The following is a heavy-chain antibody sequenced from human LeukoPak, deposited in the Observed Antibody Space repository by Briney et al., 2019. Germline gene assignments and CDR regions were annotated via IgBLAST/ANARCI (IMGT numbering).Heavy chain of an antibody. V-gene: IGHV3-7*01. Sequence: PGGSLRLSCAASGFTFSSYWMSWVRQAPGKGLEWVANIKQGGREKYYVDSVKGRFTISRDNAKNSLYLQMKSLRAEDTAVYYCARFRTAMQLWKGYYFDYWGQGTRVTVSS. D-gene: IGHD5-18*01. CDR2: IKQGGREK. CDR3: ARFRTAMQLWKGYYFDY. CDR1: GFTFSSYW. J-gene: IGHJ4*02.